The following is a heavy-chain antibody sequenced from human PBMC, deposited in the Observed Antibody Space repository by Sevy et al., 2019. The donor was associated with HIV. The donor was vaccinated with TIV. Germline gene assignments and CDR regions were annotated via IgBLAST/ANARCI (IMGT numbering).Heavy chain of an antibody. V-gene: IGHV3-23*01. Sequence: GGSLRLSCAASGFTFSSYAMSWVRQAPGKGLEWVSTISDSGGSTYYADSVKGRFTISRDNSKNTLYLQMNSPRVEDTAVYYWAKPPTSPSSSWYGNSLDYWGQGTLVTVSS. CDR2: ISDSGGST. CDR3: AKPPTSPSSSWYGNSLDY. D-gene: IGHD6-13*01. CDR1: GFTFSSYA. J-gene: IGHJ4*02.